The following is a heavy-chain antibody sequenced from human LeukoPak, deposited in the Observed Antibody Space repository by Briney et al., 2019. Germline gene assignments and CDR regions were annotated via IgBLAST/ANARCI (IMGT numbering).Heavy chain of an antibody. CDR2: IYYSGRP. V-gene: IGHV4-59*06. J-gene: IGHJ5*02. D-gene: IGHD5-12*01. CDR3: ARDIRPYNWFDP. CDR1: SGTISSYY. Sequence: SETLSLTCSVSSGTISSYYWSWIRQHPGKGLEWIGYIYYSGRPYYNPSLKSRVTISVDTSKNQFSLNLTSVTAADTAVYYCARDIRPYNWFDPWGQGTLVTVSS.